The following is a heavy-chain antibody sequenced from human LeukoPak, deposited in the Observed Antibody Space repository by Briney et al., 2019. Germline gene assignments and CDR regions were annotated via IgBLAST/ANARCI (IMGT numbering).Heavy chain of an antibody. J-gene: IGHJ4*02. D-gene: IGHD2-21*02. CDR1: GFPVNKYE. CDR3: VRGRLLRSTKYFDS. Sequence: GGSLRLSCAASGFPVNKYEIHWVRQAPGKGLEWISYVYAGATSTNYADSVCGRFTLSRDNAQNSVHLQMNSLRDEDTAVYYCVRGRLLRSTKYFDSWGRGALVTVSS. CDR2: VYAGATST. V-gene: IGHV3-48*03.